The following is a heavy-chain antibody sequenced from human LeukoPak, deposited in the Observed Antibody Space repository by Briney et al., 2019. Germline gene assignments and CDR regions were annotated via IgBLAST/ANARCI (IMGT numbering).Heavy chain of an antibody. J-gene: IGHJ4*02. D-gene: IGHD3-22*01. CDR2: ISYDGSNK. Sequence: PGRSLRLSCAASGFTFSSYAVHWVRQAPGKGLEWVAVISYDGSNKYYADSVKGRFTISRDNSKNTLYLQMNSLRAEDTAVYYCARGRSITMIVAHYWGQGTLVTVSS. CDR3: ARGRSITMIVAHY. V-gene: IGHV3-30-3*01. CDR1: GFTFSSYA.